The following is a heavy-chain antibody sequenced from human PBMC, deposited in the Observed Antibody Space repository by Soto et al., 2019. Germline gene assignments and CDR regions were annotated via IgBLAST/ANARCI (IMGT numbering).Heavy chain of an antibody. V-gene: IGHV4-34*01. CDR1: GGSFRGSY. D-gene: IGHD4-17*01. Sequence: PSGALSPSCAVYGGSFRGSYSGGVRHPPGKGLEWIGEINHSGSTNYNPSLKSRVTISVDTSKNQFSLKLSSVTAADTAVYYCARMTTVTTDWFDPWGQGTLVTVSS. CDR2: INHSGST. J-gene: IGHJ5*02. CDR3: ARMTTVTTDWFDP.